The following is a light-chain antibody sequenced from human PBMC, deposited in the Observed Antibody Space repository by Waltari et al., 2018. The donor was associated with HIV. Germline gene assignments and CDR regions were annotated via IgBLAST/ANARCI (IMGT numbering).Light chain of an antibody. CDR1: SSAIGGYHY. J-gene: IGLJ3*02. V-gene: IGLV2-11*01. CDR2: DVS. CDR3: CSYAGSSWV. Sequence: QSALTQPRSVSGSPGPSVTISCTGTSSAIGGYHYVSWYQQYPGKAPKLMIYDVSERPSGFPDRFSGSKSGNTASLTISGLQAEDETDYYCCSYAGSSWVFGGGTKLTVL.